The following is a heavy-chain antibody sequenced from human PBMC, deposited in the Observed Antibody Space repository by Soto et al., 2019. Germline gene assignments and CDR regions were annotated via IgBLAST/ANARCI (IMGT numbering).Heavy chain of an antibody. CDR2: VHYSGIT. V-gene: IGHV4-59*01. CDR3: ARQDMWLRD. CDR1: GGSISPYY. Sequence: SETLSLTCTVSGGSISPYYWSWVRQPPEKALEWIGYVHYSGITNYNPSLQGRVTMSVDTSKNQSSLKLTSVTAADTAVYFCARQDMWLRDWGQGTLVTVSS. D-gene: IGHD5-12*01. J-gene: IGHJ4*02.